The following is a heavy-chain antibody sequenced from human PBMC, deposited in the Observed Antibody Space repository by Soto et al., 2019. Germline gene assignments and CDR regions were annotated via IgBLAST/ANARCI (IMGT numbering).Heavy chain of an antibody. Sequence: GGSLRLSCAASGFTFRSYGMHWVRQAPGKGLEWVAIIWYDGSNKYHADSVKGRFTISRDNSKNTLYLQMNSLRVEDTAVYYCARRWADSLAEGGDAFDIWGQGTMVTVSS. V-gene: IGHV3-33*01. CDR2: IWYDGSNK. J-gene: IGHJ3*02. CDR3: ARRWADSLAEGGDAFDI. D-gene: IGHD2-21*01. CDR1: GFTFRSYG.